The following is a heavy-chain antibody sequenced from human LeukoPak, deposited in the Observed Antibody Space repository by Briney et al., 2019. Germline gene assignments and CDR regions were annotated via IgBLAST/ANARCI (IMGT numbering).Heavy chain of an antibody. CDR2: IYYSGST. CDR3: ARVDCSSTSCYHFDY. D-gene: IGHD2-2*01. V-gene: IGHV4-39*01. Sequence: SETLSLTCTVSGGSISSSSYYWGWIRQPPGKGLEWIGSIYYSGSTYYNPSLKSRVTISVDTSKNQFSLKLSSVTAADTAEYYCARVDCSSTSCYHFDYWGQGTLVTVSS. J-gene: IGHJ4*02. CDR1: GGSISSSSYY.